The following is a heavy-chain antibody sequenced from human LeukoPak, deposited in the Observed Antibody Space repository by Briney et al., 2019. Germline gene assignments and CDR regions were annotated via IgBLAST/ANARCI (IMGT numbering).Heavy chain of an antibody. CDR1: GGSISSYY. V-gene: IGHV4-59*01. CDR3: ARDPYYYDSSGYYWSAFDI. J-gene: IGHJ3*02. CDR2: IYYSGST. D-gene: IGHD3-22*01. Sequence: SETLSLTCTVSGGSISSYYWSWVRQPPGKGLEWIGYIYYSGSTNYNPSLKSRVTISGDTSKNQFSLKLSSVTAADTAVYYCARDPYYYDSSGYYWSAFDIWGQGTMVTVSS.